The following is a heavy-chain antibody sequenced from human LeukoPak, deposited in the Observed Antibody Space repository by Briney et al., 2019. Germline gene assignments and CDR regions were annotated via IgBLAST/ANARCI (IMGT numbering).Heavy chain of an antibody. Sequence: TGGSLRLSCAASGFTFTNYWMTWVRQAPGKGLEFVANINQDESVKNYVDSLKGRFTISRDNAENSLHLQMNSLRVEDTAVYYCARDPGSSAFDYWGQGTLVTVSS. J-gene: IGHJ4*02. V-gene: IGHV3-7*01. CDR3: ARDPGSSAFDY. CDR2: INQDESVK. D-gene: IGHD5/OR15-5a*01. CDR1: GFTFTNYW.